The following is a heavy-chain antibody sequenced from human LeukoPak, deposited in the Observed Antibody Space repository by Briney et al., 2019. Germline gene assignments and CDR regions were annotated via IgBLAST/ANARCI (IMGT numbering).Heavy chain of an antibody. J-gene: IGHJ5*02. Sequence: PSETLSLTCTVSGGPVSSGTYYWSWIRQPPGEGLEWIGYIYSSGSTNYNPSLKSRVTISADTSKNQFSLKLSSVTAADTAVYYCARDLGAGANQAGWFDPWGQGTPVTVSS. V-gene: IGHV4-61*01. CDR1: GGPVSSGTYY. CDR2: IYSSGST. D-gene: IGHD1-26*01. CDR3: ARDLGAGANQAGWFDP.